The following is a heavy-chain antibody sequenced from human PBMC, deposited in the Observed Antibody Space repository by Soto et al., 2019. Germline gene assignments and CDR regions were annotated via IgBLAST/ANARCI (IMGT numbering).Heavy chain of an antibody. CDR3: ARGRGTIYGMDV. D-gene: IGHD1-1*01. Sequence: EVQLVESGGGLVQPGGSLRLSCAASGFTFSSYWMSWVRQAPGKGLEWAANIKQDGSEKYYVDSVKGRYTISRDNAKNSLYLQRNSLRAEYTAVYYCARGRGTIYGMDVWGQGTTVTVSS. CDR1: GFTFSSYW. J-gene: IGHJ6*02. V-gene: IGHV3-7*04. CDR2: IKQDGSEK.